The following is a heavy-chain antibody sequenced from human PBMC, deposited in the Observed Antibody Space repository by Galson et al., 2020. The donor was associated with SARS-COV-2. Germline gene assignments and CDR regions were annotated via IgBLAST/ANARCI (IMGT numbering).Heavy chain of an antibody. CDR3: AAFVARPVY. V-gene: IGHV1-58*01. D-gene: IGHD6-6*01. CDR2: IVVGSGKT. Sequence: LVTVSCKASGFTFTNSAVQWLRQARGKRLAGMGWIVVGSGKTNYAQKLQERVTITRDMSTSTAYMELSSLRYEETAVYYCAAFVARPVYWGQGTLVTVSS. CDR1: GFTFTNSA. J-gene: IGHJ4*02.